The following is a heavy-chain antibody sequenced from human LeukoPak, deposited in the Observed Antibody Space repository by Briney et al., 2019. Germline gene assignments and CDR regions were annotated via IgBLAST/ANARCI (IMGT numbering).Heavy chain of an antibody. J-gene: IGHJ5*02. CDR2: INPNSGGT. V-gene: IGHV1-2*02. CDR3: ARDRRRIAVAGTGWFDP. CDR1: GYTLTRYY. D-gene: IGHD6-19*01. Sequence: ASVKVSCKASGYTLTRYYMHWVRPAPAQGLAWMGWINPNSGGTNYAQKFQGRVTMTRDTSISTAYMELSRLRSDDTAVYYCARDRRRIAVAGTGWFDPWGQGTLVTVSS.